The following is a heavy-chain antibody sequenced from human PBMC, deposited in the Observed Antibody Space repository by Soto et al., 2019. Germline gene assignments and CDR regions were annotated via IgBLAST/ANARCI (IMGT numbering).Heavy chain of an antibody. CDR1: GGSVRSGSYY. CDR2: IYYSGST. CDR3: ARGALYFDY. V-gene: IGHV4-61*01. Sequence: PSETLSLTCTVSGGSVRSGSYYWSWIRQPPGKGLEWIGYIYYSGSTNYNPSLKSRVTISVDTSKNQFSLKLRSVTAADTAVFYCARGALYFDYWGQGTLVTVAS. J-gene: IGHJ4*02.